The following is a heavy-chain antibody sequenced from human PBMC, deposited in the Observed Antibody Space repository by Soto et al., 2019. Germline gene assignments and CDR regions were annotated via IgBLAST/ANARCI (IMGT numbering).Heavy chain of an antibody. D-gene: IGHD1-26*01. CDR3: ARGGEWELPEDY. J-gene: IGHJ4*02. CDR2: INPNSGGT. CDR1: GYTFTGYY. Sequence: QVQLVQSGAEVKKPGASVKVSCKASGYTFTGYYMHWVRQAPGQGLEWMGWINPNSGGTNYAQKLQGRVTMTTDTSTSTAYMELRSLRSDDTAVYYCARGGEWELPEDYWGQGTLVTVSS. V-gene: IGHV1-2*02.